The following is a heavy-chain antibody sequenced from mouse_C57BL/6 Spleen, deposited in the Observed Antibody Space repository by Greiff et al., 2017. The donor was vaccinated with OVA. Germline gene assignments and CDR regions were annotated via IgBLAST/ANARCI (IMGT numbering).Heavy chain of an antibody. CDR2: ISSGGSYT. Sequence: EVKVVESGGDLVKPGGSLKLSCAASGFTFSSYGMSWVRQTPDKRLEWVATISSGGSYTYYPDSVKGRFTISRDNAKNTLYLQMSSLKSEDTAMYYCARDGLYDGSSPWYFDVWGTGTTVTVSS. J-gene: IGHJ1*03. V-gene: IGHV5-6*01. CDR3: ARDGLYDGSSPWYFDV. D-gene: IGHD1-1*01. CDR1: GFTFSSYG.